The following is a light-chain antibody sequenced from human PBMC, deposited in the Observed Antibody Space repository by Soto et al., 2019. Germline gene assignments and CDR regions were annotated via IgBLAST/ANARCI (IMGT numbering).Light chain of an antibody. CDR2: DAS. J-gene: IGKJ1*01. Sequence: EIVMTQSPATLSVSPGERDTLACRASQSVSSNLAWYQQKPGQAPRLLIYDASTRATGIPARFSGSGSGTESTLTISSLQSEDFAVYYCQHYNDWPPWTFDQGTKVEIK. CDR1: QSVSSN. CDR3: QHYNDWPPWT. V-gene: IGKV3-15*01.